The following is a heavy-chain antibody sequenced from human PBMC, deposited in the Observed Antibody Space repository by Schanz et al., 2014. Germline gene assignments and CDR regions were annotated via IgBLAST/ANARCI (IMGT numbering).Heavy chain of an antibody. D-gene: IGHD1-1*01. Sequence: QVQLQESGPGLVKPSGTLSLTCAVSGASISRNNWWTWLRQPPGKGLEWIVYIYYSGSTYYNPSLKSRVTISVDTSKNQFSLKLSSVTAADTAVYYCARGGRTTYNYYYGMDVWGQGTTVTVSS. V-gene: IGHV4-4*02. CDR3: ARGGRTTYNYYYGMDV. CDR2: IYYSGST. J-gene: IGHJ6*02. CDR1: GASISRNNW.